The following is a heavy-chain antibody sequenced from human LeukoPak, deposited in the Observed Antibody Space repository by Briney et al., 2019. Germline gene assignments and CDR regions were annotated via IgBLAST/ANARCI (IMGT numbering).Heavy chain of an antibody. CDR3: ARDSVDGYNFDY. V-gene: IGHV4-59*01. D-gene: IGHD5-24*01. Sequence: NPSETLSLTCTVSGGSISSYYWSWIRQPPGKGLEWIGYIYYGGSTNYNPSLKSRVTISVDTSKNQFSLKLSSVTAADTAVYYCARDSVDGYNFDYWGQGTLVTVSS. CDR1: GGSISSYY. CDR2: IYYGGST. J-gene: IGHJ4*02.